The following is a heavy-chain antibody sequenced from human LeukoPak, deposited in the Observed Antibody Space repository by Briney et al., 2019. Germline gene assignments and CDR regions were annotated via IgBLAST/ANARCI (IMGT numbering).Heavy chain of an antibody. V-gene: IGHV3-48*03. J-gene: IGHJ4*02. CDR1: GFTFSSYE. CDR3: AREGSTSRFDF. D-gene: IGHD2-2*01. CDR2: ISSSGANI. Sequence: PGGSLRLSCAASGFTFSSYEMNWVRQAPGKGLEWVSYISSSGANIDYSDSVKGRFTISRGNAENSLYLQMNSLRADDTAVYYCAREGSTSRFDFWGQGNLVTVSS.